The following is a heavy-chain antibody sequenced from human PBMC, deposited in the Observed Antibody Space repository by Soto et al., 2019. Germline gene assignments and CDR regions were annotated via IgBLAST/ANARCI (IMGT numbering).Heavy chain of an antibody. V-gene: IGHV3-23*01. Sequence: GGSLRLSCAASGFTFSSYAMSWVRQAPGKGLEWVSAISGSGGSTYYADSVKGRFTISRDNSKNTLYLQMNSLRAEDTAVYYCAKDSALWFGELLADAFDIWGQGTMVTVSS. CDR1: GFTFSSYA. D-gene: IGHD3-10*01. J-gene: IGHJ3*02. CDR3: AKDSALWFGELLADAFDI. CDR2: ISGSGGST.